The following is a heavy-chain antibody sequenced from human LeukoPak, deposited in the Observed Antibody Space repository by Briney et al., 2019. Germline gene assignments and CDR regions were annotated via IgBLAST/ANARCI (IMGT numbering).Heavy chain of an antibody. CDR2: IYTSGST. V-gene: IGHV4-59*10. CDR1: GGSFSGYY. CDR3: ARDNYVTFDY. D-gene: IGHD4-11*01. J-gene: IGHJ4*02. Sequence: SETLSLTCAVYGGSFSGYYWSWIRQPPGKGLEWIGRIYTSGSTNYNPSLKSRVTISVDTSKNQFSLKLSSVTAADTAVYYCARDNYVTFDYWGQGTLVTVSS.